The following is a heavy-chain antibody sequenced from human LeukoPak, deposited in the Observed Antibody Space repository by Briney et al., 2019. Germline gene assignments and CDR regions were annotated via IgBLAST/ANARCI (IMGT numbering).Heavy chain of an antibody. CDR2: IIPIFGTA. D-gene: IGHD5-24*01. CDR3: ASRGGRWLQFDWFDP. J-gene: IGHJ5*02. CDR1: EGTFSSYP. V-gene: IGHV1-69*05. Sequence: SVKVSCKAPEGTFSSYPISWLQQALGQGLEGMGGIIPIFGTANYAQKFQGRVTITTDESTSTAYMELSSLRSEDTAVYYCASRGGRWLQFDWFDPWGQGTLVTVSS.